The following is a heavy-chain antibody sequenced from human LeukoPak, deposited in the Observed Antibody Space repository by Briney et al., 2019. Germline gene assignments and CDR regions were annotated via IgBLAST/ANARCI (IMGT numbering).Heavy chain of an antibody. V-gene: IGHV4-59*12. Sequence: PSETLSLTCSVSVGSINTYYWSWIRQRPGKGLEWIGYIYYTGKTNYNPSLRSRVTISLDTSKNQFSLKLRSVTAADTAVYYCARVGDYDSAGQAHVYWGQGTLVTVSS. J-gene: IGHJ4*02. CDR2: IYYTGKT. CDR3: ARVGDYDSAGQAHVY. D-gene: IGHD3-22*01. CDR1: VGSINTYY.